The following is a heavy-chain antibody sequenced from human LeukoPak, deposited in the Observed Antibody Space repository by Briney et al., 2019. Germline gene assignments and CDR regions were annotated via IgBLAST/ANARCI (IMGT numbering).Heavy chain of an antibody. Sequence: SETLSLTCTVSGGSINSYYWSWIRQPPGKGLEWIGYIYYSGGTNYNPSLKSRVTISVDTSKNQFTLKLSSVTAADTAVYYCARGRYGWLPFDYWGQGTLVTVSS. J-gene: IGHJ4*02. CDR3: ARGRYGWLPFDY. CDR2: IYYSGGT. V-gene: IGHV4-59*01. D-gene: IGHD3-16*01. CDR1: GGSINSYY.